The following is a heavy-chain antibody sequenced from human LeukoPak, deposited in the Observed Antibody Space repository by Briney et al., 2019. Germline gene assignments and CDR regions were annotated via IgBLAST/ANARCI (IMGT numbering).Heavy chain of an antibody. CDR3: ARAKRYYYDSSGYFY. CDR2: INHSGST. J-gene: IGHJ4*02. CDR1: GGSFSGYY. D-gene: IGHD3-22*01. Sequence: ASETLSLTCAVYGGSFSGYYWSWIRQPPGKGLEWIGEINHSGSTNYNLSLKSRVTISVDTSKNQFSLKLSSVTAADTAVYYCARAKRYYYDSSGYFYWGQGTLVTVSS. V-gene: IGHV4-34*01.